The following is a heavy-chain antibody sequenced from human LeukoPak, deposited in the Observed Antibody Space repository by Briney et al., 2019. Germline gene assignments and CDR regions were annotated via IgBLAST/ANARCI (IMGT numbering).Heavy chain of an antibody. CDR1: GFTVSSNH. J-gene: IGHJ4*02. Sequence: GGSLRLSCAASGFTVSSNHMSWVRQAPGKGLEWVLIIYNGGSTYYADSVKGRFTISRDNSKNTLFLQMNSLRADDTAVYYCAREFGSWLEWGQGTLVTVSS. CDR3: AREFGSWLE. V-gene: IGHV3-53*01. CDR2: IYNGGST. D-gene: IGHD6-13*01.